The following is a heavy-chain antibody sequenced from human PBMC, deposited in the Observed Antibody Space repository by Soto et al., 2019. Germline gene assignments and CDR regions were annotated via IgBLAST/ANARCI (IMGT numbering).Heavy chain of an antibody. CDR1: GFSLTSRPMG. D-gene: IGHD1-1*01. V-gene: IGHV2-5*01. J-gene: IGHJ4*02. Sequence: QITLKESAPPRVKPTQTLTLTCTFSGFSLTSRPMGVGWIRQPPGKALEWLAFIYLYDDKRNCPSLRSRLTITKDTSGNLVVLTMTNVDPVDTATYYCAHRLSGYNWNGGYFDYWGQGTLVTVSS. CDR2: IYLYDDK. CDR3: AHRLSGYNWNGGYFDY.